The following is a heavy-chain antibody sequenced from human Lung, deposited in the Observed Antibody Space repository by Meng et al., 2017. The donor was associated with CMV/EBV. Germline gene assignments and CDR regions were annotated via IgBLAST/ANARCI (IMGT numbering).Heavy chain of an antibody. Sequence: HVNLLQSGPEVKKPGASVRVSCKASGYTFGSYGICWVRQAPGQGLEWMGWFVNYVDTYPAPKFQGRVTMTTDTHTNTAFMELRSLTSDDTAVYYCASGTPGRSYCDYWGQGTLVTVSS. CDR2: FVNYVDT. J-gene: IGHJ4*02. CDR1: GYTFGSYG. V-gene: IGHV1-18*01. D-gene: IGHD2-15*01. CDR3: ASGTPGRSYCDY.